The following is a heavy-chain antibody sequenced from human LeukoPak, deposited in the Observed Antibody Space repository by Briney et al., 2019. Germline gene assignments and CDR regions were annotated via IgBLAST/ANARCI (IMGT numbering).Heavy chain of an antibody. CDR3: ASHYGSGSYNWFDP. V-gene: IGHV4-4*09. D-gene: IGHD3-10*01. J-gene: IGHJ5*02. CDR1: GGSISSYY. CDR2: IYTSGIF. Sequence: SETLSLTCTVSGGSISSYYWSWIRQPPGKGLEWIGYIYTSGIFSYNPSLKSRVTISVYTSKNQFSLKLSSVTAADTAVYYCASHYGSGSYNWFDPWGQGTLVTVSS.